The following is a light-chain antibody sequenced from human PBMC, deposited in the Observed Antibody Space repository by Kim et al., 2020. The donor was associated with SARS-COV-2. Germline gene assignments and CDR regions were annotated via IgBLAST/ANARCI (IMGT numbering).Light chain of an antibody. V-gene: IGLV3-27*01. J-gene: IGLJ2*01. CDR2: KDT. Sequence: SYELTQPSSVSVSPGQTARITCSGDILTRKYARWFQQKPGQAPVLVIYKDTERPSWIPERFSGFTSGTTVTLTISGAQVEDEADYYCYSSTDNQGGLFGGGTKLAVL. CDR1: ILTRKY. CDR3: YSSTDNQGGL.